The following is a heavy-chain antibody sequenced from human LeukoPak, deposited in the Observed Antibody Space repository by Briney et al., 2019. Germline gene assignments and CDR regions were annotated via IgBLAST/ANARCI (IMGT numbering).Heavy chain of an antibody. CDR2: VYYSGST. V-gene: IGHV4-31*03. CDR1: GGSISSGGYY. J-gene: IGHJ3*02. CDR3: ARLGVVGATNAFDI. Sequence: PSETLSLTCTVSGGSISSGGYYWSWIRQHPGKGLEWIGYVYYSGSTYYNPSLKSRVTISVDTSKNQFSLKLSSVTAADTAVYYCARLGVVGATNAFDIWGQGTMVTVSS. D-gene: IGHD1-26*01.